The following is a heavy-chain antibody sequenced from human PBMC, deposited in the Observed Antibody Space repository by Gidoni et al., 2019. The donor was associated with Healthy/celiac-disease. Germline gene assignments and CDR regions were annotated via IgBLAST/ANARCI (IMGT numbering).Heavy chain of an antibody. CDR1: GFTFSSYE. Sequence: EVQLVESGGGLVQPGGSLRLSCAASGFTFSSYEMNWVRQAPGKGLEWVSYISSSGSTIYYADSVKGRFTISRDNAKNSLYLQMNSLRAEDTAVYYCARRIRDYGGIGDWFDPWGQGTLVTVSS. V-gene: IGHV3-48*03. CDR3: ARRIRDYGGIGDWFDP. D-gene: IGHD4-17*01. CDR2: ISSSGSTI. J-gene: IGHJ5*02.